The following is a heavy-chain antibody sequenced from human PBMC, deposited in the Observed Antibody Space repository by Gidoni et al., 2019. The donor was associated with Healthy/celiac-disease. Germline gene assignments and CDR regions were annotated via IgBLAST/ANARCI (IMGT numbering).Heavy chain of an antibody. CDR2: IYYSGST. D-gene: IGHD6-25*01. Sequence: QVQLQESGPGLVKPSQTLSLTCTVSGGSISSGGYYWSWIRPHPGKGLAWIGYIYYSGSTYYNPSLKSRVTISVDTSKNQFSLKLSSVTAADTAVYYCARVGYRLPLFDYWGQGTLVTVSS. J-gene: IGHJ4*02. CDR1: GGSISSGGYY. V-gene: IGHV4-31*03. CDR3: ARVGYRLPLFDY.